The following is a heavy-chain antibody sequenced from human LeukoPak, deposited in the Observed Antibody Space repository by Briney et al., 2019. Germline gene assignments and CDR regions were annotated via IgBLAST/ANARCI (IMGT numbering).Heavy chain of an antibody. Sequence: GGSLRLSCAASGFTVSSNYMSWVRQAPGKGLEWVSVIYSGGSTYYADSVKGRFTISRDNSKNTLYLQMNSLRAEDTAVYCCARDVGYSGYGGFDYWGQGTLVTVSS. CDR1: GFTVSSNY. V-gene: IGHV3-53*01. J-gene: IGHJ4*02. CDR2: IYSGGST. CDR3: ARDVGYSGYGGFDY. D-gene: IGHD5-12*01.